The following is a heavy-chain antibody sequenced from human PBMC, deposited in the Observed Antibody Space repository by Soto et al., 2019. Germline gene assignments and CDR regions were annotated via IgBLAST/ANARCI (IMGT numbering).Heavy chain of an antibody. V-gene: IGHV3-30*18. CDR2: ISYDGSNK. CDR1: GFTFSSYG. CDR3: QKGSHYDILTGGSTQGMDV. Sequence: PGGSLRLSCAASGFTFSSYGMHWVRQAPGKGLEWVAVISYDGSNKYYADSVKGRFTISRDNSKNTLYLQMNSLRAEDKAVYYCQKGSHYDILTGGSTQGMDVWGQGTTVAVSS. J-gene: IGHJ6*02. D-gene: IGHD3-9*01.